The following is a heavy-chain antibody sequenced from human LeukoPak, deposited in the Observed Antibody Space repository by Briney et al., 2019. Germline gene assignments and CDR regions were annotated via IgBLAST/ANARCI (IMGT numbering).Heavy chain of an antibody. D-gene: IGHD1-26*01. Sequence: GGSLRLSCAASGFTFSSYWMHWVRQAPGKGLVWVSRINEDGSTTNYADSVKGQSTIFRDNAKNTLYLQMNSLRAEDTAVYYCVRDLGGRSGHWGQGTLVTVSS. CDR2: INEDGSTT. J-gene: IGHJ4*02. CDR3: VRDLGGRSGH. V-gene: IGHV3-74*01. CDR1: GFTFSSYW.